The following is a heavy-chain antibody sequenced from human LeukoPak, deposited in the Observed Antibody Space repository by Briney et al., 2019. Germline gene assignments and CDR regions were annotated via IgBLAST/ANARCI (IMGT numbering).Heavy chain of an antibody. CDR1: GFTLSSYA. J-gene: IGHJ5*02. V-gene: IGHV3-30-3*01. D-gene: IGHD3-3*01. CDR2: ISYDGSNK. Sequence: PGGSLRPSCAAYGFTLSSYAMHWVRQAQGKGLEWVAVISYDGSNKYYADSVKGRFTISRDNSKNTLYLQMNSLRAEDTAVYYCASQQYYDFWSGYYTRCNWFDPWGQGTLVTVSS. CDR3: ASQQYYDFWSGYYTRCNWFDP.